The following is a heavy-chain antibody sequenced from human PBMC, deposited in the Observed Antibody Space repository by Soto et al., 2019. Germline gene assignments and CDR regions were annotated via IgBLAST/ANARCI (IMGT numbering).Heavy chain of an antibody. J-gene: IGHJ6*02. CDR2: ISAYNGNT. D-gene: IGHD6-13*01. CDR3: ARLYRGGSSSYINYYYGMDV. Sequence: ASVKVSCKASGYTFTSYGISWVRQAPGQGLEWMGWISAYNGNTNYAQKLQGRVTMTTDTSTSTAYMELRSLRSDDTAVYYCARLYRGGSSSYINYYYGMDVWGQGTTVTVSS. CDR1: GYTFTSYG. V-gene: IGHV1-18*01.